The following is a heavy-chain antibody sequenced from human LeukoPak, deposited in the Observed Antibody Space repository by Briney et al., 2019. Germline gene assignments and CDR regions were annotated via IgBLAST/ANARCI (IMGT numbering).Heavy chain of an antibody. CDR1: GGSISSSSYY. J-gene: IGHJ5*02. CDR2: IYYSGST. Sequence: SETLSLTCTVSGGSISSSSYYWGWIRQPPGKGLEWIGRIYYSGSTYYNPSLKSRVTISVDTSKNQFSLKLSSVTAADTAVYYCARRSTAPIAGTGVNWFDPWGQGTLVTVSS. CDR3: ARRSTAPIAGTGVNWFDP. V-gene: IGHV4-39*01. D-gene: IGHD6-13*01.